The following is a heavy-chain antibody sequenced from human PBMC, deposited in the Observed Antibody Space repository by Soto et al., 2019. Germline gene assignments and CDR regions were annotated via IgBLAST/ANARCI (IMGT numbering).Heavy chain of an antibody. CDR3: ARDGRGYSYGVNWFDP. J-gene: IGHJ5*02. Sequence: SETLSLPCTVSAGSLSSGGYYWSWIRQHPGKGLEWIGYIHYSGSTYYNPSLKSRVTISVDTSKNQFSLKLSSVTAADTAVYYCARDGRGYSYGVNWFDPWGQGTLVTVSS. CDR1: AGSLSSGGYY. D-gene: IGHD5-18*01. V-gene: IGHV4-31*03. CDR2: IHYSGST.